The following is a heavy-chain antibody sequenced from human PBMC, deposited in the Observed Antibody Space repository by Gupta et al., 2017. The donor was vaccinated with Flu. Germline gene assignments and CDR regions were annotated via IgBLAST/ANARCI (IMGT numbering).Heavy chain of an antibody. V-gene: IGHV3-21*01. J-gene: IGHJ3*02. CDR1: GFPFSSYS. CDR3: ARDRWFTRYEDAFDI. Sequence: EVQLVESGGGLVKPGGSLRLSCAASGFPFSSYSMNWVRQAPGKGLEWVSSISSSSSYIYYADSVKGRFTISRDNAKNSLYLQMNSLRAEDTAVYYCARDRWFTRYEDAFDIWGQGTMVTVSS. D-gene: IGHD2-2*01. CDR2: ISSSSSYI.